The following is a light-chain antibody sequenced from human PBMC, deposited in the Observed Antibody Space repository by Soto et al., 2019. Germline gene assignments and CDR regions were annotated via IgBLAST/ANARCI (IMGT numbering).Light chain of an antibody. J-gene: IGKJ2*01. V-gene: IGKV1-39*01. CDR3: HQSDSTPYT. CDR2: DAS. CDR1: QSISNY. Sequence: DIQMTQSPSSLSASVGDRVTITCRASQSISNYLNWYQQKPGKAPNLLIYDASSLLSGVPSRFSGSGSGTDFTLTISSLQPEDFSIYYCHQSDSTPYTFGQGTKLEIK.